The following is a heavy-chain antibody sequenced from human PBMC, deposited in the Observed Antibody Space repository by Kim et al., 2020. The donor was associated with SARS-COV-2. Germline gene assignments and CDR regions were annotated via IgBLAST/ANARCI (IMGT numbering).Heavy chain of an antibody. Sequence: YAASVKGRFTISRENSKNTLYLQMNSRRAEDTAVYYCAREYSSGWYYFDYWGQGTLVTVSS. D-gene: IGHD6-19*01. V-gene: IGHV3-33*01. J-gene: IGHJ4*02. CDR3: AREYSSGWYYFDY.